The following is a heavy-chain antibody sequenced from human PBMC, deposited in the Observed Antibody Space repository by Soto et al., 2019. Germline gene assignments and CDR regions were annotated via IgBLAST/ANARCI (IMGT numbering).Heavy chain of an antibody. J-gene: IGHJ5*02. CDR2: IYYSGST. D-gene: IGHD3-3*01. CDR1: GGSISSSSYY. Sequence: SETLSLTCTVSGGSISSSSYYWGWIRQPPGKGLEWIGSIYYSGSTYYNPSLKSRVTISVDTSKNQFSLKLSSVTAADTAVYYCARLNRRFATGFDPWGQGTLVTVSS. CDR3: ARLNRRFATGFDP. V-gene: IGHV4-39*01.